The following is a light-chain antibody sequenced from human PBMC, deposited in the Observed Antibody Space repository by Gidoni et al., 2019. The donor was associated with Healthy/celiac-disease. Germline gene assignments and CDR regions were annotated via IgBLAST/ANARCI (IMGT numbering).Light chain of an antibody. CDR1: KLGDKY. CDR2: QDS. V-gene: IGLV3-1*01. Sequence: SYELTQPSSVSVSPGQTASITCSGDKLGDKYACWYQQKPGQYPVLVIYQDSKRPSGIPERFSGSNSGNTATLTISGTQAMDEADYYCQAWDSSYVFGTGTKVTVL. CDR3: QAWDSSYV. J-gene: IGLJ1*01.